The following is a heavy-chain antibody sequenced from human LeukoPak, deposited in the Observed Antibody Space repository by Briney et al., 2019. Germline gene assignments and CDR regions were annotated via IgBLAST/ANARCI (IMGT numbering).Heavy chain of an antibody. CDR3: ATVPSPRSYGADNWFDP. V-gene: IGHV1-24*01. CDR1: GYTLTELS. D-gene: IGHD1-26*01. CDR2: FDPEDGET. Sequence: ASVKVSCKVSGYTLTELSMHWVRQAPGKGLEWMGGFDPEDGETIYAQKFQGRVTMTEDTSTDTAYMELSSLRSEDTAVYYCATVPSPRSYGADNWFDPWGQGTLVTVSS. J-gene: IGHJ5*02.